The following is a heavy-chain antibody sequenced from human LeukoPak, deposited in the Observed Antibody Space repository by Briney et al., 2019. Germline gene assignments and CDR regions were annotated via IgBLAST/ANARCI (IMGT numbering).Heavy chain of an antibody. V-gene: IGHV1-69*02. J-gene: IGHJ3*02. CDR2: IIPILGIA. CDR3: ARFYYDSSGSHAFDI. D-gene: IGHD3-22*01. Sequence: SVKVSCKASGGTFSSYTISWVRQAPGQGLEWMGRIIPILGIANCAQKFQGRVTITADKSTSTAYMELSSLRSEDTAVYYCARFYYDSSGSHAFDIWGQGTMVTVSS. CDR1: GGTFSSYT.